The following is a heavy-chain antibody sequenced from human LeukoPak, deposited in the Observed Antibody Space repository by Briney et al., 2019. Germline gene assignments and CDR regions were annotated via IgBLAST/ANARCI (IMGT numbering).Heavy chain of an antibody. CDR3: ARDSRFSHYYDSSGYRDAFDI. Sequence: SETLSLTCDVNGGSLSGSYWSWIRQSPEKGLEWIGEINQSGNSNYNPSLKSRVTILVDTSKNQFSLKLSSVTAADTAVYYCARDSRFSHYYDSSGYRDAFDIWGQGTMVTVSS. CDR2: INQSGNS. CDR1: GGSLSGSY. V-gene: IGHV4-34*01. J-gene: IGHJ3*02. D-gene: IGHD3-22*01.